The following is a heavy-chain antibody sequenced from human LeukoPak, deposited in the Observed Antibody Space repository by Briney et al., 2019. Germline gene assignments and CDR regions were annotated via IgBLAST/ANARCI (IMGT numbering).Heavy chain of an antibody. Sequence: PGGSLRLSCAVSGFTFSDYYMSWIRQAPGKGLEWLSYISSSGDVIYYADSVKGQGRFTISRDNAKNSLHLQINSLRAEDTAVYFCARNHPSRNDGWPLFDYWGGATLVTVSS. J-gene: IGHJ4*02. V-gene: IGHV3-11*01. D-gene: IGHD1-1*01. CDR3: ARNHPSRNDGWPLFDY. CDR2: ISSSGDVI. CDR1: GFTFSDYY.